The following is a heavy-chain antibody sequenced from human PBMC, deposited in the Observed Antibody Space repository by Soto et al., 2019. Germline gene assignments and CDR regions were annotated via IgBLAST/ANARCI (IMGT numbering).Heavy chain of an antibody. J-gene: IGHJ5*02. CDR2: IIPILGIA. CDR1: GGTFSSYT. CDR3: ARELEYSRDSNWFDP. Sequence: ASVKVSCKASGGTFSSYTISWVRQAPGQGLEWMGRIIPILGIANYAQKFQGRVTIIADKSTSTAYMELSSLRSEDTAMYYCARELEYSRDSNWFDPWGQGTLVTVSS. V-gene: IGHV1-69*04. D-gene: IGHD6-6*01.